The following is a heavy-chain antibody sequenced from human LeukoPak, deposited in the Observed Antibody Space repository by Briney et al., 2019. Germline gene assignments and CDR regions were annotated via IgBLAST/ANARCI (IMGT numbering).Heavy chain of an antibody. V-gene: IGHV3-23*01. Sequence: PGGSLRLSCAASEFTFSTSAMSWVRQAPGKGLEWVSSISGSSDNTYYADSVKGRFTISRDNSKDTLYLQMDSLRAEDMAVYYCARDTCACGSGWHLYWYFDLWGRGTLVTVSS. CDR1: EFTFSTSA. J-gene: IGHJ2*01. D-gene: IGHD6-19*01. CDR3: ARDTCACGSGWHLYWYFDL. CDR2: ISGSSDNT.